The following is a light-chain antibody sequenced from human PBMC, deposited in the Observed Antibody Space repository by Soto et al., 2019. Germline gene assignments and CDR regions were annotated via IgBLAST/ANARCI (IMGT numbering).Light chain of an antibody. CDR2: SAS. Sequence: EIVLTQSPATLSLSPGERATLSCRASQSVSSSDVAWYQQKPGQAPRLLIYSASSRATGVPDRFSGSGSGTDFTLTISRLEPGDFAVYYCQQYGSSPFTFGGGTKVDIK. V-gene: IGKV3-20*01. CDR1: QSVSSSD. CDR3: QQYGSSPFT. J-gene: IGKJ4*01.